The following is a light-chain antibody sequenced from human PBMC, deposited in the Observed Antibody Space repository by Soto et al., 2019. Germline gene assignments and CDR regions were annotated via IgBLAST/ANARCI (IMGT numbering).Light chain of an antibody. CDR3: QQSYSTQYS. CDR1: QNIDTY. Sequence: IQMTQSPSSLSASAGDRVTITCRAGQNIDTYLNWYQQKPGKAPKVLIYAASRLQSGVPSRFSGSGSGTSFTLTISSLQPEDFATYYCQQSYSTQYSFGQGTKVDIK. V-gene: IGKV1-39*01. J-gene: IGKJ2*03. CDR2: AAS.